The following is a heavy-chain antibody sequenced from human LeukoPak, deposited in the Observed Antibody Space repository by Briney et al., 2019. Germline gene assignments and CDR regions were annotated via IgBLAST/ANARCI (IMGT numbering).Heavy chain of an antibody. CDR3: ARDWTAWYSSGWYKNWFDP. Sequence: GASVKVSCKASGGTFSSYAISWVRQAPGQGLEWMGGVIPIFGTANYAQKLQGRVTMTTDTSTSTAYMELRSLRSDDTAVYYCARDWTAWYSSGWYKNWFDPWGQGTLVTVSS. J-gene: IGHJ5*02. CDR2: VIPIFGTA. V-gene: IGHV1-69*05. D-gene: IGHD6-19*01. CDR1: GGTFSSYA.